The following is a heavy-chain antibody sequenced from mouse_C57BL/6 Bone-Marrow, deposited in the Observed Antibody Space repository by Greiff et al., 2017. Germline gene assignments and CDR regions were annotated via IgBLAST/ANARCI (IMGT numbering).Heavy chain of an antibody. D-gene: IGHD2-2*01. CDR1: GYTFTSYW. V-gene: IGHV1-64*01. J-gene: IGHJ2*01. Sequence: VQLQQSGAELVKPGASVKLSCKASGYTFTSYWMHWVKQRPGQGLEWIGMIHPNSGSTNYNEKFKSKATLTVDKSSSTAYMQLSSLTSEDSAVYYCARRWLRYYFDYWGQGTTLTVSS. CDR3: ARRWLRYYFDY. CDR2: IHPNSGST.